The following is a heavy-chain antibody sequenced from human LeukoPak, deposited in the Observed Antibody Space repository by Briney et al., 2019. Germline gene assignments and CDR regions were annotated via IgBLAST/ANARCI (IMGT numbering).Heavy chain of an antibody. V-gene: IGHV4-38-2*01. Sequence: QPSETLSLTCAVSGYSISSGYYWGWIRQPPGKGLEWIGSIYHSGSTYYNPSLKSRVTISVDTSKNQFSLKLSSVTAADTAVYYCARLPTTGWVDYWGQGTLVTVSS. CDR2: IYHSGST. J-gene: IGHJ4*02. CDR3: ARLPTTGWVDY. D-gene: IGHD4-17*01. CDR1: GYSISSGYY.